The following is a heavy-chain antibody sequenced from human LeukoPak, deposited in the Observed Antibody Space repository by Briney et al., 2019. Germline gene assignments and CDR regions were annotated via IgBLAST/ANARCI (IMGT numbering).Heavy chain of an antibody. CDR1: GFTFSDYY. J-gene: IGHJ4*02. CDR2: ISTSAGTI. CDR3: ARDAIDSSGFDFDY. Sequence: KSGESLRLSCAASGFTFSDYYMTWIRQAPGKGLEWISYISTSAGTIYYADSVKGRFTISRDNAKNSLYLQMNSLRAEDTAVYYCARDAIDSSGFDFDYWRQGTLVTVSS. D-gene: IGHD3-22*01. V-gene: IGHV3-11*01.